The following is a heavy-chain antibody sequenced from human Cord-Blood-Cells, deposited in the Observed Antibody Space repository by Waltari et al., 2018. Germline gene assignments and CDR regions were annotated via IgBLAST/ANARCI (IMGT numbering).Heavy chain of an antibody. CDR1: GGSISSSSYY. D-gene: IGHD3-10*01. Sequence: QLQLQESGPGLVKPSETLSLTCTVSGGSISSSSYYWGWIRQPPGKGLEWIGSIYYSGSTYYNPSLKSRVTISVDTSKNQFSLKLSSVTAADTAVYYCARGGGMDYYGSGSYYDYWGQGTLVTVSS. J-gene: IGHJ4*02. CDR3: ARGGGMDYYGSGSYYDY. CDR2: IYYSGST. V-gene: IGHV4-39*01.